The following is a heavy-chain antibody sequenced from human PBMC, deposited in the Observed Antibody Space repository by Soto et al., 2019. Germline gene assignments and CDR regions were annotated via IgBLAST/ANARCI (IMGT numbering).Heavy chain of an antibody. CDR1: GFTFSSYS. Sequence: EVQLVESGGGLVKPGGSLRLSCAASGFTFSSYSMNWVRQAPGKGLEWVSSISSSSSYIYYADSVKGRFTISRDNAKNSLYLQMNSLRAEDTAVYYCAREVSKYSGYDFAYWGQGTRVTVSS. CDR3: AREVSKYSGYDFAY. CDR2: ISSSSSYI. V-gene: IGHV3-21*01. D-gene: IGHD5-12*01. J-gene: IGHJ4*02.